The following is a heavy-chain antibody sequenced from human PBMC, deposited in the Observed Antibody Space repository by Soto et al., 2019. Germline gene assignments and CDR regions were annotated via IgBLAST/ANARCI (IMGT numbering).Heavy chain of an antibody. Sequence: SETLSLTCTVSGGSISGYYWSWIRQPPGKGLEWIGYIYYSGSTTYNPSLNSRVTISGDTSKNQFSLKLSSVTAADTAVYYCARAGAVAGKFDYWGQGTLVTVSS. CDR2: IYYSGST. D-gene: IGHD6-19*01. V-gene: IGHV4-59*01. CDR3: ARAGAVAGKFDY. CDR1: GGSISGYY. J-gene: IGHJ4*02.